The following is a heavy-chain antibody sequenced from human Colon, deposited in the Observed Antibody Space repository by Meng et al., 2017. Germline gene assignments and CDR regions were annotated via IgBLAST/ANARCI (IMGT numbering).Heavy chain of an antibody. CDR2: INHSGST. CDR3: ASYTTTVTTARYAFDI. CDR1: GGSFSGYY. Sequence: SETLSLTCAVYGGSFSGYYWSWIRQPPGKGLEWIGEINHSGSTNYNPSLKSRVTISVDTSKNQSSLKLSSVTAADTAVYYCASYTTTVTTARYAFDIWGQGTMVTVSS. D-gene: IGHD4-17*01. J-gene: IGHJ3*02. V-gene: IGHV4-34*01.